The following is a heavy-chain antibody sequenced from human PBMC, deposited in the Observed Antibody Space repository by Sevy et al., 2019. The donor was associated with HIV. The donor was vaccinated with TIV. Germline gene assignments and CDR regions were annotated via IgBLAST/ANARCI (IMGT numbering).Heavy chain of an antibody. Sequence: SETLSLTCTVSGGSISSYYWSWIRQPPGKGLEWIGHIHYRGRTTYYPSLKSRVTISVGTSKNHFSLRLNFVTAAATAVYYCSRYDILNGNSDVFDIWGQGTMVTVSS. D-gene: IGHD3-9*01. J-gene: IGHJ3*02. CDR3: SRYDILNGNSDVFDI. CDR2: IHYRGRT. V-gene: IGHV4-59*13. CDR1: GGSISSYY.